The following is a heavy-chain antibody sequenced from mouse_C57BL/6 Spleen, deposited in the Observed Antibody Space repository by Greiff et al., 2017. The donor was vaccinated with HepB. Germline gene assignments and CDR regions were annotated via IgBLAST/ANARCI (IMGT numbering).Heavy chain of an antibody. J-gene: IGHJ1*03. CDR1: GYTFTSYW. CDR2: IDPSDSYT. CDR3: ARSGNYYGRRYFDV. Sequence: QVQLQQSGAELVRPGTSVKLSCKASGYTFTSYWMHWVKQRPGQGLEWIGVIDPSDSYTNYNQKFKGKATLTVDTSSSTAYMQLSSLTSEDSAVYYCARSGNYYGRRYFDVWGTGTTVTVSS. D-gene: IGHD1-1*01. V-gene: IGHV1-59*01.